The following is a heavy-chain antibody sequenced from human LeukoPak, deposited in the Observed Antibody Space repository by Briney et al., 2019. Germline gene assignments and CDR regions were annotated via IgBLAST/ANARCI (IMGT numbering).Heavy chain of an antibody. CDR2: IYYSGST. Sequence: SETLSLTCTVSGGSISSYYWSWIRQPPGKGLEWIGYIYYSGSTYYNPSLKSRVTISVDTSKNQFSLKLSSVTAADTAVYYCARGVLLWFGESRYFDLWGRGTLVTVSS. J-gene: IGHJ2*01. CDR3: ARGVLLWFGESRYFDL. D-gene: IGHD3-10*01. CDR1: GGSISSYY. V-gene: IGHV4-59*08.